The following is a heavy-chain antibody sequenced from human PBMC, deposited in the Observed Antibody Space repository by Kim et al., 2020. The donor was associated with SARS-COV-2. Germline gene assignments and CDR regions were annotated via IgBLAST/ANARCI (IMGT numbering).Heavy chain of an antibody. J-gene: IGHJ4*02. CDR3: VKDSSSSS. V-gene: IGHV3-74*01. CDR2: INPDGTST. D-gene: IGHD6-6*01. Sequence: GGSLRLSCAASGFTFSSHWMHWVRQVPGKGLVGVARINPDGTSTLYADSVKGLFTISRDSAKNTLSLQMNSLRVEDTAVYYCVKDSSSSSWGQGTLVTVSS. CDR1: GFTFSSHW.